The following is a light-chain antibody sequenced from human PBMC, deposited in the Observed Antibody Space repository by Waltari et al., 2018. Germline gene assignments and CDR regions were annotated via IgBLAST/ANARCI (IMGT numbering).Light chain of an antibody. CDR1: QSVSSY. CDR2: DAS. V-gene: IGKV3-11*01. CDR3: QQRSNWRLT. Sequence: EIVLTQSPATLSLSPGERATISCRASQSVSSYLAWYQQKPGQAPRLLIYDASNRATGIPARFSGSGSGTDFTLTISSLEPEDFAVYYCQQRSNWRLTFGQGTKVEIK. J-gene: IGKJ1*01.